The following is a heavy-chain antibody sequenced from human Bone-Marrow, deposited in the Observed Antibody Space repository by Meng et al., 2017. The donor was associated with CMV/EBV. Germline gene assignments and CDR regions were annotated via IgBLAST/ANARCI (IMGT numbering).Heavy chain of an antibody. CDR1: GGTFSSYA. CDR3: ARLTAQTGTTLFDY. Sequence: SVKVSCKASGGTFSSYAISWVRQAPGQGLEWMGGIIPILGIANYAQKFQGRVTITADKSTSTAYMELSSLRSEDTAVYYCARLTAQTGTTLFDYWGQGTLVTFSS. V-gene: IGHV1-69*10. J-gene: IGHJ4*02. CDR2: IIPILGIA. D-gene: IGHD1-7*01.